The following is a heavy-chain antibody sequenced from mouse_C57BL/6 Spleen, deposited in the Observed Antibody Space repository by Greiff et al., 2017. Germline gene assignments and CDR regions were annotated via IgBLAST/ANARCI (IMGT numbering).Heavy chain of an antibody. Sequence: VQLQQSGPELVKPGASVKISCKASGYTFTDYYMNWVKQSHGKSLEWIGDINPNNGGTSYNQKFKGKATLTVDKSSSTAYMELRSLTSEDSAVYYCARYDSNYGEYYFDYWGQGTTLTVSS. V-gene: IGHV1-26*01. CDR3: ARYDSNYGEYYFDY. CDR1: GYTFTDYY. CDR2: INPNNGGT. J-gene: IGHJ2*01. D-gene: IGHD2-5*01.